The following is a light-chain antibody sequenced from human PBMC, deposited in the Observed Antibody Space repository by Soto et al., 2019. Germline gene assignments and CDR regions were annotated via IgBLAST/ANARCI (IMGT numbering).Light chain of an antibody. CDR2: GAS. Sequence: EIVMTQSPATLSVSPGERATLSCRASQSVSSNLAWYQQKPGQAPRLLIYGASTRATGIPARFSGSGSGTAFTLTISIMHSEDFAVYYCQQYNNWPPLTFGGGTKVAIK. CDR1: QSVSSN. CDR3: QQYNNWPPLT. V-gene: IGKV3-15*01. J-gene: IGKJ4*01.